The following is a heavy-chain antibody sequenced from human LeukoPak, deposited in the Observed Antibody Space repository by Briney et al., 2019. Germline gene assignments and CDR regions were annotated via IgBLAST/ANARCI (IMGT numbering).Heavy chain of an antibody. CDR1: GFTFRDYY. CDR2: ISSSGYT. CDR3: ARHGGWNEYYFDC. J-gene: IGHJ4*02. Sequence: NTGRSLRLSCAASGFTFRDYYTSWIRQAPGKGLEWVSHISSSGYTNYADSMKGRFTISRDNAENSLYLQMNSLRAEDTAVYYCARHGGWNEYYFDCWGQGTLVTVSS. V-gene: IGHV3-11*06. D-gene: IGHD1-1*01.